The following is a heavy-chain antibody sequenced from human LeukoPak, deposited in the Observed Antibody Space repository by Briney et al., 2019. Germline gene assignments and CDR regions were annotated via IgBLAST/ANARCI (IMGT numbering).Heavy chain of an antibody. J-gene: IGHJ4*02. D-gene: IGHD2-15*01. Sequence: GGSLRLSCAASGFTFSSYAMSWVRQAPGKGLEWVSAISGSGGSTCYADSVKGRFTISRDNSKNTLYLQMNSLRAEDTAVYYCAKDLGYCSGGSCWGQGTLVTVSS. CDR2: ISGSGGST. V-gene: IGHV3-23*01. CDR1: GFTFSSYA. CDR3: AKDLGYCSGGSC.